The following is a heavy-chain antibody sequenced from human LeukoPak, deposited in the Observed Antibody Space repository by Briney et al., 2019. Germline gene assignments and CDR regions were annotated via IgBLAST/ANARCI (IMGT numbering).Heavy chain of an antibody. V-gene: IGHV3-23*01. Sequence: GGSLRLSCAASGLTFSNHAMSWVRQAQGKGLEWVSSISASGGSTYYADAVKGRFTISRDNSKNTLYLQMDSLRAEDTAVYYCAKGPTTVTTAFDYWGQGTLVSVSS. D-gene: IGHD4-17*01. CDR2: ISASGGST. CDR1: GLTFSNHA. CDR3: AKGPTTVTTAFDY. J-gene: IGHJ4*02.